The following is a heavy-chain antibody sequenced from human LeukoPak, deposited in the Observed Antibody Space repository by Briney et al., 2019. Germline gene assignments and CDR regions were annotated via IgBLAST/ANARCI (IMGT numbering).Heavy chain of an antibody. CDR1: GFTFSGYA. J-gene: IGHJ4*02. D-gene: IGHD4-17*01. V-gene: IGHV3-23*01. CDR3: AKDVPTKYGFDY. CDR2: ITITGSSP. Sequence: GGSLRLSCAASGFTFSGYAMAWVRQAPGKGLEWVSSITITGSSPSYADSVKGRFTVSRDNSKNTLYLQMNSLRAEDTAVYYCAKDVPTKYGFDYWGQGTLVTVSS.